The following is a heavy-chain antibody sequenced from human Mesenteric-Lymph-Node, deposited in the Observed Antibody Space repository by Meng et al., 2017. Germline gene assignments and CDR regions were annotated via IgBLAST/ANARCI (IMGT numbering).Heavy chain of an antibody. CDR1: GFTFSSYA. V-gene: IGHV3-23*01. Sequence: EVQLLESGGGLVQPGGSLRRSCAASGFTFSSYAMSWVRQAPGKGLEWVSAISGSGGSTYYADSVKGRFTISRDNSKNTLYLQMNSLRAEDTAVYYCAKDKAAAGAFDPWGQGTLVTVSS. D-gene: IGHD6-13*01. J-gene: IGHJ5*02. CDR2: ISGSGGST. CDR3: AKDKAAAGAFDP.